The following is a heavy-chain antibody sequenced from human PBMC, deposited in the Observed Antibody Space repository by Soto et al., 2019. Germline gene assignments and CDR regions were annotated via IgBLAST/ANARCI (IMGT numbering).Heavy chain of an antibody. CDR3: AKAVGLNYYYYMDV. CDR2: ISGSGGST. D-gene: IGHD1-26*01. CDR1: GFTFSSYA. V-gene: IGHV3-23*01. J-gene: IGHJ6*03. Sequence: GGSLRLSCAASGFTFSSYAMSWVRQAPGKGLEWVSAISGSGGSTYYADSVKGRFTISRDNSKNTLYLQMNSLRAEDTAVYYCAKAVGLNYYYYMDVWGKGTTVTVSS.